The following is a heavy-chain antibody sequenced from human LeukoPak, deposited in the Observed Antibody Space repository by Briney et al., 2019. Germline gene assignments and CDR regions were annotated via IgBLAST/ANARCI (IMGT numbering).Heavy chain of an antibody. V-gene: IGHV4-34*01. Sequence: ASETLSLTCAVYGGSFSGYYWSWIRQPPGKGLEWIGEINHSGSTNYNPSLKSRVTISVDSFKNEFSLKLSSVTAADTAVYYCARAGGYCSGGRFCPYYYYGMDVWGQGTTVTVSS. CDR3: ARAGGYCSGGRFCPYYYYGMDV. J-gene: IGHJ6*02. CDR2: INHSGST. CDR1: GGSFSGYY. D-gene: IGHD2-15*01.